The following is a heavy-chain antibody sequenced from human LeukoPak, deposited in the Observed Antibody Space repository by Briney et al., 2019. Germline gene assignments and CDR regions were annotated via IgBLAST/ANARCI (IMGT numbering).Heavy chain of an antibody. D-gene: IGHD3-10*01. V-gene: IGHV3-7*03. CDR1: GFTFSSYW. CDR3: ARIPPAGPSYYSSGMDV. CDR2: IKQEGSEK. J-gene: IGHJ6*04. Sequence: PGGSLRLSCAASGFTFSSYWRSWVRQAPGKGLEWVANIKQEGSEKYYVDSVKGRFTISRDNAKNSLYLQMSRLRSEDTAVYYCARIPPAGPSYYSSGMDVWGKGTTVTVSS.